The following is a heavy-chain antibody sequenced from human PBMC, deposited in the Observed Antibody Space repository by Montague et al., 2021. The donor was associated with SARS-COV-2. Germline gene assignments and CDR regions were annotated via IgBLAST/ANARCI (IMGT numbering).Heavy chain of an antibody. V-gene: IGHV3-7*01. CDR3: ARNGGAPGLDV. CDR2: IKPDESEK. D-gene: IGHD4-23*01. Sequence: SLRLSCAASGFTFSNFWMSWVRQAPGKGLEWVANIKPDESEKNYVDSVKGRFSISRDNAKNSLYLQMNSLRAEDTAVYYCARNGGAPGLDVWGQGTSVSVSS. CDR1: GFTFSNFW. J-gene: IGHJ6*02.